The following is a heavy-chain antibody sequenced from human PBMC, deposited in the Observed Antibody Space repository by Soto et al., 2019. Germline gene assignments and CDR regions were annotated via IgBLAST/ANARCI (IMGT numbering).Heavy chain of an antibody. V-gene: IGHV1-2*04. Sequence: QVQLVQSGAEVKKPGASVKVSCKASGYTFTGYYMHWVRQAPGQGLEWMGWINPISGGTNYAQKFQGWVTMTRDTSISTAYMELSRLRSDDTAVYYCARAGDSVAGTADYWGQGTLVTVSS. D-gene: IGHD6-19*01. CDR1: GYTFTGYY. J-gene: IGHJ4*02. CDR2: INPISGGT. CDR3: ARAGDSVAGTADY.